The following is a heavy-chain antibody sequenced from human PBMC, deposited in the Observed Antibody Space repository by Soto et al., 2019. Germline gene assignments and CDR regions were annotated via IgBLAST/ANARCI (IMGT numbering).Heavy chain of an antibody. CDR1: GYSFAIYW. CDR3: ARSSDTSWSYYYYGMDV. D-gene: IGHD2-8*02. CDR2: ISPGDSDT. V-gene: IGHV5-51*01. J-gene: IGHJ6*02. Sequence: GESLKISCKGSGYSFAIYWIGWVRQMPGKGLEWMGIISPGDSDTRYSPSFQGQVTISADKSISTAYLQWSSLKASDTAMYYCARSSDTSWSYYYYGMDVWGQGTTVTVSS.